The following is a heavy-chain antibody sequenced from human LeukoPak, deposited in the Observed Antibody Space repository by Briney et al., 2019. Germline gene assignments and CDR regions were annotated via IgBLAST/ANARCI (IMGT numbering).Heavy chain of an antibody. CDR3: ARGERGYGAYESEEDFWYFDF. J-gene: IGHJ2*01. CDR2: MNPNSGST. Sequence: ASVKASCKASGYTFTSYDINWVRQATGQGPEWMGWMNPNSGSTAYAQKFQGRVTMTRSTSISTAYMELSSLRSEDTAVYFCARGERGYGAYESEEDFWYFDFWGRGTLVTVSS. D-gene: IGHD5-12*01. V-gene: IGHV1-8*01. CDR1: GYTFTSYD.